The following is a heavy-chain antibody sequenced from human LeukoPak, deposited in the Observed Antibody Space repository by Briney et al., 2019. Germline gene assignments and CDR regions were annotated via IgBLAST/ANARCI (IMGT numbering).Heavy chain of an antibody. J-gene: IGHJ4*02. CDR3: ARVRAAHYYDY. V-gene: IGHV3-30-3*01. D-gene: IGHD6-6*01. Sequence: PGGSLRLSCAASGSSLSGYGMHWVRQAPGKGLAWVAVISYDGSKKYYADSVKGRFTISRDNPKNTQYLEMNSLKAEDTAVYYCARVRAAHYYDYWGQGTLVTVSS. CDR2: ISYDGSKK. CDR1: GSSLSGYG.